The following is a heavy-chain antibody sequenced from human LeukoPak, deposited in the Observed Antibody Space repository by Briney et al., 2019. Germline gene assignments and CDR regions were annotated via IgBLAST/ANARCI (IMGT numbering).Heavy chain of an antibody. V-gene: IGHV3-23*01. Sequence: QAGGSLRLSCAASGFTFFNYAMSWVRQSPGKGLGWVSIISGSGGNTNYADSVKGRFTISRDNSKNTLYLQMNSLRAEDTAVYYCARDGQTVSYSYGSYFDYWDQGTLVTVSS. J-gene: IGHJ4*02. CDR3: ARDGQTVSYSYGSYFDY. D-gene: IGHD5-18*01. CDR1: GFTFFNYA. CDR2: ISGSGGNT.